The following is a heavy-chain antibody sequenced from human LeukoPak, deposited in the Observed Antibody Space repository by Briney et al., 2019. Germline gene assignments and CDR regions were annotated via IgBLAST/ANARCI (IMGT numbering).Heavy chain of an antibody. Sequence: SGTLSLTCAVSGGPISSGNWWSWVRQPPGKGLEWIGEIYHSGSTNYNPSLKSRVTISVGKSKNQFSLKLSSVTAADTAVYYCARDNDSSGYYRHLYYFDYWGQGTLVTVSS. CDR1: GGPISSGNW. D-gene: IGHD3-22*01. CDR3: ARDNDSSGYYRHLYYFDY. V-gene: IGHV4-4*02. J-gene: IGHJ4*02. CDR2: IYHSGST.